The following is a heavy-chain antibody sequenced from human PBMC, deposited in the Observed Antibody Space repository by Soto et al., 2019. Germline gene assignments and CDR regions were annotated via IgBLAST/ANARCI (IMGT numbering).Heavy chain of an antibody. J-gene: IGHJ4*02. CDR3: ARGGIVLMVYARDFDY. Sequence: SETLSLTCAVYGGSFSGYYWSWIRQPPGKGLEWIGEINHSGSTNYNPSLKSRVTISVDTSKNQFSLKLSSVTAADTAVYYCARGGIVLMVYARDFDYWGQGGLVTVSS. V-gene: IGHV4-34*01. D-gene: IGHD2-8*01. CDR2: INHSGST. CDR1: GGSFSGYY.